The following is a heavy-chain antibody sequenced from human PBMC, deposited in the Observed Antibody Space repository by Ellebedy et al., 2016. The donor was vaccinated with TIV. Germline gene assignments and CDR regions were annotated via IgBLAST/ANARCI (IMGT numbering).Heavy chain of an antibody. Sequence: SETLSLXCEVDIPSFSGYTWAWVRQPPGEGLEWIGDVNHRGSARYISSLKSRVTIALDTSKKEFSLKITSVTAADTGLYFCASGSMVRGLAGWGQGTLVLVSS. CDR3: ASGSMVRGLAG. J-gene: IGHJ4*02. D-gene: IGHD3-10*01. CDR2: VNHRGSA. V-gene: IGHV4-34*01. CDR1: IPSFSGYT.